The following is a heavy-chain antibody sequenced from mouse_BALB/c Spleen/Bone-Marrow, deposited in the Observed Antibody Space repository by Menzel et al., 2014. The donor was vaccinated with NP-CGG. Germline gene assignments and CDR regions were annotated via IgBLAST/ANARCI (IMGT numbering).Heavy chain of an antibody. CDR3: ARYNAYDWYFDV. Sequence: QVQLQQSGAELVKPGASVKLSCKASGYTFTSYWMHWVKQRPGQGLEWIGEINPSNGRSNYSEKFKSKATLTVDKSSITTYMQPSSLTSEDSAVYSCARYNAYDWYFDVWGAGTTVTVYS. J-gene: IGHJ1*01. V-gene: IGHV1S81*02. D-gene: IGHD2-2*01. CDR2: INPSNGRS. CDR1: GYTFTSYW.